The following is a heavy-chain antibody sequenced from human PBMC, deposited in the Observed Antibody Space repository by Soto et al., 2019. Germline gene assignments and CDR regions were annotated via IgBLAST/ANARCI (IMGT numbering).Heavy chain of an antibody. Sequence: QVHLVESGGGVVQPGRSLRLSCAASGFTFSNYAMHWVRQAPGKGLEWVAVISYDGSDKYNANSVKGRFTISRDNPKNPLYLQMNSLRAEDTAVYYCARDTGPNGYNYYYFGMDVWGQGTTVTVSS. D-gene: IGHD5-18*01. CDR1: GFTFSNYA. J-gene: IGHJ6*02. CDR3: ARDTGPNGYNYYYFGMDV. V-gene: IGHV3-30-3*01. CDR2: ISYDGSDK.